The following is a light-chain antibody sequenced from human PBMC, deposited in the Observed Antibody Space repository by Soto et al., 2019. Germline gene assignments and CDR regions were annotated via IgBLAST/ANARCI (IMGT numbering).Light chain of an antibody. V-gene: IGLV1-40*01. J-gene: IGLJ2*01. CDR3: QSFDSRLSVVV. CDR2: GNN. Sequence: QSVLTQPPSASGAPGQRVTISCAGSSSNIGAGYHVHWYQQLPGTAPKLLIYGNNNRPSGVPDRFSGSKSDTSASLAITGLQAEDEADYYCQSFDSRLSVVVFGGGTKLTVL. CDR1: SSNIGAGYH.